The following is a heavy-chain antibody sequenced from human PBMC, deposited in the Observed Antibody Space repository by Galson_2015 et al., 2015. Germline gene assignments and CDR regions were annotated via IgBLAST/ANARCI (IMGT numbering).Heavy chain of an antibody. CDR1: GYSFTSYW. V-gene: IGHV5-51*01. J-gene: IGHJ3*01. CDR3: ARLHYSGGHADAFDF. CDR2: IYPGDSDT. D-gene: IGHD6-19*01. Sequence: QSGAEVKKPGESLKISCKGSGYSFTSYWIGWVRQMPGKGLEWMGTIYPGDSDTRYSPSFQGQVTISADKSISTAYLLWSSLKASDTAMYYCARLHYSGGHADAFDFWGQGTMVTVSS.